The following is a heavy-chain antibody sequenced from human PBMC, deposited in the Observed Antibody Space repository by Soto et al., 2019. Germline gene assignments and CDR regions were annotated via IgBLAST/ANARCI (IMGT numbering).Heavy chain of an antibody. D-gene: IGHD1-26*01. CDR2: ISAYNGNT. CDR3: ERERGLSGSYYAVEY. V-gene: IGHV1-18*04. CDR1: GYTFTSYG. J-gene: IGHJ4*02. Sequence: ASVKVSCKASGYTFTSYGINWVRQAPGQGLEWMGWISAYNGNTDYAQKLQGRVTMTTDTSTSTVYMDLRSLRSDDTAVYYCERERGLSGSYYAVEYWGQGTLVTVSS.